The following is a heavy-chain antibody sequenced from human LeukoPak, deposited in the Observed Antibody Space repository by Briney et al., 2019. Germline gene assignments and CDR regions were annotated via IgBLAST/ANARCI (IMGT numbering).Heavy chain of an antibody. J-gene: IGHJ1*01. V-gene: IGHV4-34*01. CDR2: INHSGST. Sequence: SETLSLTCAVYGGSFSGYYWSWIRQPPGKGLEWIGEINHSGSTNYNPSLKSRVTISVDTSKNQFSLKLSSVTAADTAVYYCARDSGSSYDPEYFQHWGQGTLVTVSS. CDR3: ARDSGSSYDPEYFQH. D-gene: IGHD6-13*01. CDR1: GGSFSGYY.